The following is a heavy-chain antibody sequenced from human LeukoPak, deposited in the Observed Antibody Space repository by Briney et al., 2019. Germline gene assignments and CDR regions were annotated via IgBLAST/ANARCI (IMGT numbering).Heavy chain of an antibody. J-gene: IGHJ3*02. CDR2: ISNTGGST. V-gene: IGHV3-23*01. D-gene: IGHD2-21*02. CDR1: GFTFSSYS. CDR3: ARDGGDPEPNDAFDI. Sequence: PGGSLRLSCAASGFTFSSYSMNWVRQAPGKGLEWVLAISNTGGSTYYADSVRGRFTISRDNSKNTLYLQMNSLRAEDTAVYYCARDGGDPEPNDAFDIWGQGTMVTVSS.